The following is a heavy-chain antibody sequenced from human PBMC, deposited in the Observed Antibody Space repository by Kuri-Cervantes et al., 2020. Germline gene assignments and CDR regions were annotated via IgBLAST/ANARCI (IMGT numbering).Heavy chain of an antibody. CDR1: GFTVSSNY. D-gene: IGHD5/OR15-5a*01. Sequence: GGSLRLSCAASGFTVSSNYMSWVRQAPGKGLEWVSVIYSGGSTYYADSVKGRFTISRDNSKNTLYLQMNSLRAEDTAVYYCARAKLYDGFDVWGQGTMVTVSS. J-gene: IGHJ3*01. CDR3: ARAKLYDGFDV. CDR2: IYSGGST. V-gene: IGHV3-66*02.